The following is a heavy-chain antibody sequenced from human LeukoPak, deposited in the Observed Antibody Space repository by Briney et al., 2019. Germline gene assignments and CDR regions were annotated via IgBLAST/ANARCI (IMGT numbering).Heavy chain of an antibody. CDR1: GFTFSSYG. D-gene: IGHD4-23*01. J-gene: IGHJ4*02. CDR3: TRATYGGKDY. Sequence: GGSLRLSCAASGFTFSSYGMSWFRQAPGKGLEWVGFIRSKAYGGTTEYAASVKGRFTISRDDSKSIAYLQMNSLKTEDTAVYYCTRATYGGKDYWGQGTLVTVSS. CDR2: IRSKAYGGTT. V-gene: IGHV3-49*03.